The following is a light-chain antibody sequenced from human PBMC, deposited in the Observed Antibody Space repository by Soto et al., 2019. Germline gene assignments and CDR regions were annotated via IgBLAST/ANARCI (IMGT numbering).Light chain of an antibody. CDR3: QQYNLDPYT. Sequence: DIEMTQSPSSLSASVGERVIITCRASQTVVNWLAWYQQKTGKPPKLIISDATNFESGVPPRFSGVGSGTEFTLTISSLQPEDSATYFCQQYNLDPYTFGPGTKVEIK. CDR2: DAT. J-gene: IGKJ2*01. CDR1: QTVVNW. V-gene: IGKV1-5*01.